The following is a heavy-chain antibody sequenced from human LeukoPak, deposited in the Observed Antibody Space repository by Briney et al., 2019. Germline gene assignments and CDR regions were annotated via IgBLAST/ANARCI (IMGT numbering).Heavy chain of an antibody. D-gene: IGHD3-16*02. CDR3: ARDNRAFDP. V-gene: IGHV3-74*01. CDR2: INTDGSRT. CDR1: GFTFSNSW. Sequence: GGSLRLSCAASGFTFSNSWMHWVRQAPGKGLVWVSRINTDGSRTNYADSVKGRFTISRDNAKNTLYLQMGSLRADDTAVYYCARDNRAFDPWGQGTLVTVSS. J-gene: IGHJ5*02.